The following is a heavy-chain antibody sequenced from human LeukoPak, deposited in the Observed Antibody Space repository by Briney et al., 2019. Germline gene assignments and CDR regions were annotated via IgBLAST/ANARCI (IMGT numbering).Heavy chain of an antibody. CDR2: ISAYNGNT. J-gene: IGHJ5*02. Sequence: ASVKVSCKASGYTFTSYGVSWVRQAPGQGLEWMGWISAYNGNTNYAQKLQGRVTMTTDTSTSTAYMGLRSLRSDDTAVYYCARGLARKGGIAAVWVWFDPWGQGTLVTVSS. CDR1: GYTFTSYG. V-gene: IGHV1-18*01. D-gene: IGHD6-13*01. CDR3: ARGLARKGGIAAVWVWFDP.